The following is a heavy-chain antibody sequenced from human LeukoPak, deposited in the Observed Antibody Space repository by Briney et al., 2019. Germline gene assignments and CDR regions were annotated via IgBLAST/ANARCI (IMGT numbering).Heavy chain of an antibody. Sequence: PSETLSLTCTVSGGSISSYYWSWIRQPPGKGLEWIGEINHSGSTNYNPSLKSRVTISVDTSKNQFSLKLSSVTAADTAVYYCARRIGYSSGWYVSRPFDPWGQGTLVTVSS. J-gene: IGHJ5*02. CDR3: ARRIGYSSGWYVSRPFDP. CDR2: INHSGST. D-gene: IGHD6-19*01. CDR1: GGSISSYY. V-gene: IGHV4-34*01.